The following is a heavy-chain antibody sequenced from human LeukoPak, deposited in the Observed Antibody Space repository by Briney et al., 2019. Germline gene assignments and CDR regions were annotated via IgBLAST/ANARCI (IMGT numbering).Heavy chain of an antibody. CDR3: ARRISRGSSDS. Sequence: PSETLSLTCTVSGGSISSYNWRWSPQPPGKGLEWIGYIYSSGSTSYNPSLKSRVAISVDTSKNQFSLKLSSVTAADTAVYYCARRISRGSSDSWGQGTLVTVSS. CDR2: IYSSGST. CDR1: GGSISSYN. D-gene: IGHD3-22*01. V-gene: IGHV4-59*08. J-gene: IGHJ4*02.